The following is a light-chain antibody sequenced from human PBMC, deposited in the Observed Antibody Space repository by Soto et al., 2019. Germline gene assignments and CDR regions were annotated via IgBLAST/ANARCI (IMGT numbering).Light chain of an antibody. J-gene: IGLJ1*01. CDR2: SNN. CDR3: AAWDDSLNGYV. Sequence: QLVLTQPPSASGTPGQRVTISCSGSSSNIGSNTVNWYQQLPATAPKLLIYSNNQRPSGVPDRFSGSKSGTSASLAISGLQSEDEADYYCAAWDDSLNGYVFGTGTKLTVL. V-gene: IGLV1-44*01. CDR1: SSNIGSNT.